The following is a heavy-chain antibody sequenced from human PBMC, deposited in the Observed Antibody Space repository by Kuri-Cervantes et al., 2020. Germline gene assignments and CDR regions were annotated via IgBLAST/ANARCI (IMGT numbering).Heavy chain of an antibody. V-gene: IGHV1-69*05. CDR2: IIANFVTA. CDR1: GGTSRSYG. D-gene: IGHD5-18*01. Sequence: SVKVSCKASGGTSRSYGISWVRQAPGQGLEWMGGIIANFVTANYAQKFQGRVTITTDEFTSTAYMEMSSLRSEDTAVYYCARDRPKPGYSYGNDAFDIWGQGTMVTVSS. J-gene: IGHJ3*02. CDR3: ARDRPKPGYSYGNDAFDI.